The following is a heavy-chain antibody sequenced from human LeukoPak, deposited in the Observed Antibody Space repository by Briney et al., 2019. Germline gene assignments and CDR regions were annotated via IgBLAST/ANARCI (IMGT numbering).Heavy chain of an antibody. Sequence: PGGSLRLSCAASGFTFSSYWMSWVRQAPGKGLEWVANIKQDGSEKYYVDSVKGRVTISRDNAKNSLYLQMNSLRAGDMAVYYCAAGMTTVVARDYWGQGTLVTVSS. J-gene: IGHJ4*02. D-gene: IGHD4-23*01. V-gene: IGHV3-7*01. CDR1: GFTFSSYW. CDR2: IKQDGSEK. CDR3: AAGMTTVVARDY.